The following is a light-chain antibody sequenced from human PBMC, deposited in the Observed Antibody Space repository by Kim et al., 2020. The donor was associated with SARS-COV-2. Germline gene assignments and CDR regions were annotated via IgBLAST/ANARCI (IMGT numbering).Light chain of an antibody. CDR3: QSYDDSLRGSI. CDR2: TNA. CDR1: SSNIGAGYD. J-gene: IGLJ2*01. V-gene: IGLV1-40*03. Sequence: QRVTISGTGTSSNIGAGYDVNWYQRLPGSAPKVLIYTNANRPSGVPERFSGSKSVASASLVISGLQTEDEGDYYCQSYDDSLRGSIFGGGTRVTVL.